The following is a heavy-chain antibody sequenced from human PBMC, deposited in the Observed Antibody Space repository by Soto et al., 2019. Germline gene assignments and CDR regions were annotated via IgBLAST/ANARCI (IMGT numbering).Heavy chain of an antibody. V-gene: IGHV2-5*04. Sequence: QITLKESGPTLLKPTQTLTVTCTISVFSLTTEGVGVGWIRRPPGKALEWLASIYWHEDVRKNPSLGNRVTITRDTAKRQVVLTLTNMDPVDTATYYCIRAFDWNYDWGQGILVTVSS. CDR1: VFSLTTEGVG. CDR3: IRAFDWNYD. J-gene: IGHJ4*02. D-gene: IGHD1-7*01. CDR2: IYWHEDV.